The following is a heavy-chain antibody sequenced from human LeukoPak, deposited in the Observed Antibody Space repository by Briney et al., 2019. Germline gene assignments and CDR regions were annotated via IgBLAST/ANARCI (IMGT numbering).Heavy chain of an antibody. Sequence: GGSLRLSCAASGFTVSSNYMNWVRQAPGKGLEWVSIIYSGGTTYYADSVKGRFTISRDNSKNTLYLQMNSLRTEDTAVYYCARGYGSGSYLGYWGQGTLVTVSS. J-gene: IGHJ4*02. D-gene: IGHD3-10*01. V-gene: IGHV3-53*01. CDR1: GFTVSSNY. CDR2: IYSGGTT. CDR3: ARGYGSGSYLGY.